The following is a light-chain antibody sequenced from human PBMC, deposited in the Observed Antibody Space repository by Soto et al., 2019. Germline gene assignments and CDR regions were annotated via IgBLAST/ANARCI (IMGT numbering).Light chain of an antibody. CDR1: QRVSSY. V-gene: IGKV3-11*01. CDR2: DAS. CDR3: QQSSDGAPPLYT. J-gene: IGKJ2*01. Sequence: EIVLTQSPATLSLSPGERATLSCRASQRVSSYLAWYQQKPGQAPRLLIYDASNRATGIPARFNGSGSGTDFTLAISSLETEDVAVYYCQQSSDGAPPLYTFGQGTKREIK.